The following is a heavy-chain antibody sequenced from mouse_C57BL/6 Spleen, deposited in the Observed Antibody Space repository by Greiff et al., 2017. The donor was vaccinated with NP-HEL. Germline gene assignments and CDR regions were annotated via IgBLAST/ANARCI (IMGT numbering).Heavy chain of an antibody. D-gene: IGHD1-1*01. CDR2: IYPSDSET. CDR1: GYTFTSYW. J-gene: IGHJ1*03. V-gene: IGHV1-61*01. CDR3: ARRGDYYGSSNWYFDV. Sequence: QVQLKQPGAELVRPGSSVKLSCKASGYTFTSYWMDWVKQRPGQGLEWIGNIYPSDSETHYNQKFKDKATLTVDKSSSTAYMQLSSLTSEDSAVYYCARRGDYYGSSNWYFDVWGTGTTVTVSS.